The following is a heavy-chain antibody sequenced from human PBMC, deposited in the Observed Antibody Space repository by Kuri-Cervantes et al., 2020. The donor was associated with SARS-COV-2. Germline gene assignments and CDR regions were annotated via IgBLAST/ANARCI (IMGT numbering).Heavy chain of an antibody. CDR3: GRGGDYDYSSGYSQYVQH. J-gene: IGHJ1*01. CDR2: IYQSGGT. D-gene: IGHD3-3*01. V-gene: IGHV4-30-2*01. CDR1: GGSISSGGYS. Sequence: LRLSCEVSGGSISSGGYSWAWIRQPPGKGLEWIGYIYQSGGTYYNPSLKGRVIISVDGSKNQFSLKLESVTAADTAVYYCGRGGDYDYSSGYSQYVQHWGQGTQVTVSS.